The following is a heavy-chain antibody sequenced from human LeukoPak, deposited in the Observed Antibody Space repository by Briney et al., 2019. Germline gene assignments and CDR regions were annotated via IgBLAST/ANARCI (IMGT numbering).Heavy chain of an antibody. Sequence: SETLSLTCTVSGGSISSSSYYWGWIRQPPGKGLEWIGSIYYSGSTYYNPSLKSRVTISVDTSKNQFSLKLSSVTAADTAVYYCARHQLWFGKLLSSFDYWGQGTLVTVSS. J-gene: IGHJ4*02. CDR3: ARHQLWFGKLLSSFDY. D-gene: IGHD3-10*01. CDR1: GGSISSSSYY. CDR2: IYYSGST. V-gene: IGHV4-39*01.